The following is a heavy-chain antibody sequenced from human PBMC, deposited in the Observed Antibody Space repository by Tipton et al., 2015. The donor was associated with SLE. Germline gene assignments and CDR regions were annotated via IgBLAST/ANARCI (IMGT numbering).Heavy chain of an antibody. J-gene: IGHJ4*02. Sequence: GLVKPSETLSLTCAVYGGSLSGHRWSWIRQSPGKGLECIGESNDSGSTNYHPSLKSRATISIDTSKNQFSLKLTSVTAADTAVYYCARGKISWAVFVVRSYFDSWGQGTQVTVSS. V-gene: IGHV4-34*01. CDR3: ARGKISWAVFVVRSYFDS. CDR2: SNDSGST. D-gene: IGHD2-8*02. CDR1: GGSLSGHR.